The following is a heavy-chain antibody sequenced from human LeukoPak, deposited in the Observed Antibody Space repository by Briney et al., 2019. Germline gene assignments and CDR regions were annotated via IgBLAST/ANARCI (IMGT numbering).Heavy chain of an antibody. J-gene: IGHJ3*02. CDR2: IYTSGST. CDR3: ARDTPLYYYDSSGYYIGPRPDAFDI. Sequence: SETLSLTCTVSGGSISSYYWSWIRQPAGKGLEWIGRIYTSGSTNYNPSLKSRVTMSVDTSKNQFSLKLSSVTAADTAVYYCARDTPLYYYDSSGYYIGPRPDAFDIWGQGTMVTVSS. CDR1: GGSISSYY. D-gene: IGHD3-22*01. V-gene: IGHV4-4*07.